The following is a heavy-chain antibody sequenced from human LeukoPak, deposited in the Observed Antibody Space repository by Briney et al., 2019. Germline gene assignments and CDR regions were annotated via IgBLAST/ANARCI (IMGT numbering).Heavy chain of an antibody. CDR1: GFTFSSYA. D-gene: IGHD1-26*01. V-gene: IGHV3-23*01. Sequence: GGSLGLSCAASGFTFSSYAMNWVRQAPGKGLEWVSGVSGSGAGTYYADSVEGRFTISRDNSKNTLYLQMNSLRAEDTAVYYCAKDSMIVGATYYFDYWGQGTLVTVSS. CDR2: VSGSGAGT. CDR3: AKDSMIVGATYYFDY. J-gene: IGHJ4*02.